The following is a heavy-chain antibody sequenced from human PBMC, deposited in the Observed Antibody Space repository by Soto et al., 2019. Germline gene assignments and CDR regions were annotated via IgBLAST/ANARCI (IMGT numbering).Heavy chain of an antibody. CDR2: IKEDGSER. V-gene: IGHV3-7*01. D-gene: IGHD2-21*02. CDR1: GFDFNAYW. CDR3: ARRGDDFDF. J-gene: IGHJ4*02. Sequence: EVQLVVAGGGLVQPGGSLRLSCVATGFDFNAYWMSWDRQTPGKGLEWLANIKEDGSERYYLASVKGRFTISRDNAKNSLYLQMSSLRAEDTAVYFCARRGDDFDFWGPGTLVTVSS.